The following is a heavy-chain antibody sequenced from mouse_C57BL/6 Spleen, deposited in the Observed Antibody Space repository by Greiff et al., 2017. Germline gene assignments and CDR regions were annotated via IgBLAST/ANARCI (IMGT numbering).Heavy chain of an antibody. Sequence: VQLQQPGAELVMPGASVKLSCKASGYTFTSYWMHWVKQRPGQGLEWIGEIDPSDSYTNYNQKFKGKSTLTVDKSSSTAYMQLSSLTSEDSAVXCSARDSGKPYFDYWGQGTTLTVSS. CDR3: ARDSGKPYFDY. CDR1: GYTFTSYW. D-gene: IGHD4-1*01. V-gene: IGHV1-69*01. J-gene: IGHJ2*01. CDR2: IDPSDSYT.